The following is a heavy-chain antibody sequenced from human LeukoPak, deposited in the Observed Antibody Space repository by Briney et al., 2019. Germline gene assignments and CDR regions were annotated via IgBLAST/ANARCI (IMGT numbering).Heavy chain of an antibody. D-gene: IGHD1-14*01. CDR1: GGTFSSYA. J-gene: IGHJ4*02. CDR3: ARGSDRNSAAPFDY. Sequence: SVKVSCKASGGTFSSYAISWVRQAPGQGLEWMGGIIPIFGTANHAQKFQGRVTITADESTSTAYMELSRLRSDDTAVYYCARGSDRNSAAPFDYWGQGTLVTVSS. V-gene: IGHV1-69*13. CDR2: IIPIFGTA.